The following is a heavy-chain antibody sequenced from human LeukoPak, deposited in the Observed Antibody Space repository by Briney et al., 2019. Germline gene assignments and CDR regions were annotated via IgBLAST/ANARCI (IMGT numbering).Heavy chain of an antibody. J-gene: IGHJ4*02. CDR2: ISWISGSI. CDR3: AKGTRWELREPIDY. D-gene: IGHD2-15*01. V-gene: IGHV3-9*03. CDR1: GFTFDDYA. Sequence: AGGSLRLSCAASGFTFDDYAMHWVRQAPGKGLEWVSGISWISGSIGYADSVKGRFTISRDNAKNSLYLQMNSLRAEDMALYYCAKGTRWELREPIDYWGQGTLVTVSS.